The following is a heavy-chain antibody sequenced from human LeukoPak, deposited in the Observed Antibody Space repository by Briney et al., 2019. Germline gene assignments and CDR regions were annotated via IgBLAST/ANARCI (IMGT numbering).Heavy chain of an antibody. Sequence: PSETLSLTCTVSGGSINGYYWSWIRQPPGKGLEFIGYIYSSGGTKYSPSLMGRVTISIDRSKQQISLRVSSVTAADTAVYYCARSNYGYQKPFDHWGQGTLVTVSS. CDR2: IYSSGGT. J-gene: IGHJ5*02. D-gene: IGHD5-24*01. CDR1: GGSINGYY. CDR3: ARSNYGYQKPFDH. V-gene: IGHV4-59*01.